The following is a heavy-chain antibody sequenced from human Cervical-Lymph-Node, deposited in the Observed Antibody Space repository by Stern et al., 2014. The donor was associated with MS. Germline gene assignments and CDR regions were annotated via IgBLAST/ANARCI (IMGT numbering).Heavy chain of an antibody. D-gene: IGHD2-21*01. V-gene: IGHV4-30-2*01. CDR3: ARGGVIYTQERNGFDV. CDR1: GGSISSGGFS. CDR2: IYNSGST. J-gene: IGHJ3*01. Sequence: QVQLEESGSGQAKPSQTLSLTCAVSGGSISSGGFSWNWLRQRPGKGLEWLGFIYNSGSTYYNPSHNGRVFISVDTSKYQFALTLRSVTAADTAVYYCARGGVIYTQERNGFDVWGQGTMVTVSS.